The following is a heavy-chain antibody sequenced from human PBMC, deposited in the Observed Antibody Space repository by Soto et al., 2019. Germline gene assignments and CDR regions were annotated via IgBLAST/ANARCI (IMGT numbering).Heavy chain of an antibody. D-gene: IGHD6-19*01. V-gene: IGHV4-4*02. J-gene: IGHJ5*02. CDR1: GDSISSDEW. CDR2: IYHSGTT. Sequence: SETLSLTCAVFGDSISSDEWWSWVRQPPGKGLDWIGEIYHSGTTNYNPSLKSRVTISVDKSKNQFSLNLRSVTAADTAIYYCARGHSSGWVSWFDPWGQGILVTVS. CDR3: ARGHSSGWVSWFDP.